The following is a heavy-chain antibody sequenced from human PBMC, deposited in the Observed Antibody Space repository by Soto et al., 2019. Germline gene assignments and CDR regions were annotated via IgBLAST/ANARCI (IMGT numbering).Heavy chain of an antibody. V-gene: IGHV3-21*01. J-gene: IGHJ4*02. CDR2: ISSSSSYI. D-gene: IGHD6-6*01. CDR1: GFTFSSYS. Sequence: PGGSLRLSCAASGFTFSSYSMNWVRQAPGKGLEWVSSISSSSSYIYYADSVKGRFTISRDNAKNSLYLQMNSLRAEDTAVYYCARVISSSSWGSNYWGQGTLVTVSS. CDR3: ARVISSSSWGSNY.